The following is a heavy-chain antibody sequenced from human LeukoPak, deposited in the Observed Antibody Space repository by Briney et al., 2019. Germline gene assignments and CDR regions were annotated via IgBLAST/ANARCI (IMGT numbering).Heavy chain of an antibody. D-gene: IGHD3-10*01. CDR2: IYSGGST. CDR1: GFTVSSNY. J-gene: IGHJ4*02. CDR3: ASIMVRGVIPPFDY. V-gene: IGHV3-66*01. Sequence: GGSLRLSCAASGFTVSSNYMSWVRQAPGKGLEWVSVIYSGGSTYYADSVKGRFTISRDNSKNTLYLQMSSLRAEDTAVYYCASIMVRGVIPPFDYWGQGTLVTVSS.